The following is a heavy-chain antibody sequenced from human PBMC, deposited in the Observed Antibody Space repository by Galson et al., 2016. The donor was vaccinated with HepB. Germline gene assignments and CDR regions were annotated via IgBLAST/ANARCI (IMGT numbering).Heavy chain of an antibody. CDR2: IDWVDEK. Sequence: PALVKPTQTLTLRCRLSGFSLDTRGMCVSWVRQPPGKALEWLAAIDWVDEKYFRSSLKTRLSISKDPSGINVVLTMTKMDPVDTGTYYLAKHSSGGFDNWAQGTLVTVSS. CDR1: GFSLDTRGMC. CDR3: AKHSSGGFDN. D-gene: IGHD6-19*01. V-gene: IGHV2-70*20. J-gene: IGHJ4*02.